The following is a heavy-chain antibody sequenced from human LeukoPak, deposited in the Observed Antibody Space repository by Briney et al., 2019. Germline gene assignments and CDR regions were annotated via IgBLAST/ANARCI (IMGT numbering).Heavy chain of an antibody. V-gene: IGHV7-4-1*02. J-gene: IGHJ4*02. D-gene: IGHD3-22*01. Sequence: ASVKVSCKGSGYSSTTYAINWVRQAPGQGLEWMGWINTQFGDPTYAQGFTGRIVFSLDTSVSTAYLQISSLKAEDSAVYYCAKNGLGAVVKTDWGQGTLVTVSS. CDR1: GYSSTTYA. CDR3: AKNGLGAVVKTD. CDR2: INTQFGDP.